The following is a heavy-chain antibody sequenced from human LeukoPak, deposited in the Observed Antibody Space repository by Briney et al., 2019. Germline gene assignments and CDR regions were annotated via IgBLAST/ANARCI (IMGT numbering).Heavy chain of an antibody. D-gene: IGHD3-16*01. Sequence: SQTLSLTCAISGDSVSSNSAAWNWVRQSPSRGLEWLGRTFHRSKWYNDYAVFVKSRITINPDTSKNQFSLQLNSVTPEDTAVYYCAREHSGVTFGGVIVPWGQGTLVTVSS. J-gene: IGHJ5*02. CDR2: TFHRSKWYN. CDR3: AREHSGVTFGGVIVP. CDR1: GDSVSSNSAA. V-gene: IGHV6-1*01.